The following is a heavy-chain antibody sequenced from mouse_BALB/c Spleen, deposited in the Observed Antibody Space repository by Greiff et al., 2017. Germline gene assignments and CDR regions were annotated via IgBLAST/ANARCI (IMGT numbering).Heavy chain of an antibody. CDR3: ARQRGSGYYGNYPWFAY. J-gene: IGHJ3*01. D-gene: IGHD2-1*01. CDR1: GFTFSSYG. CDR2: ISSGGSYT. V-gene: IGHV5-6*01. Sequence: EVKVVESGGDLVKPGGSLKLSCAASGFTFSSYGMSWVRQTPDKRLEWVATISSGGSYTYYPDSVKGRFTISRDNAKNTLYLQMSSLKSEDTAMYYCARQRGSGYYGNYPWFAYWGQGTLVTVSA.